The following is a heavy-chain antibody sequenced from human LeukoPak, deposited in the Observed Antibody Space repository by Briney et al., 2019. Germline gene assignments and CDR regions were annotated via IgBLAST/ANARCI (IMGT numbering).Heavy chain of an antibody. CDR2: IRSKAYGGTA. CDR1: GFTFDDSA. Sequence: GGSLRLSCTGSGFTFDDSAMSWCRQAPGKGLEWVGFIRSKAYGGTAEYAASVKGRFTISRDDSKSIAYLQMNSLKTEDTAMYYCTRASGAMVYAKWGPYYIDYWGQGTLVTVSS. J-gene: IGHJ4*02. CDR3: TRASGAMVYAKWGPYYIDY. D-gene: IGHD2-8*01. V-gene: IGHV3-49*03.